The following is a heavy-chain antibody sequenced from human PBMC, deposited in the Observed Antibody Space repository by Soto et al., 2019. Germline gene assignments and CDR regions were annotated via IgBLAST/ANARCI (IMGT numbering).Heavy chain of an antibody. Sequence: GGSLRLSCAASGFTFSSYAIXRVRQAPGKGLEWVSAISGSGGSTYYADSVKGRFTISRDNSKNTLYLQMNSLRAEDTAVYYCAKALYSGYDSSSAMFDYWGQGTLVTVSS. CDR2: ISGSGGST. J-gene: IGHJ4*02. V-gene: IGHV3-23*01. CDR3: AKALYSGYDSSSAMFDY. CDR1: GFTFSSYA. D-gene: IGHD5-12*01.